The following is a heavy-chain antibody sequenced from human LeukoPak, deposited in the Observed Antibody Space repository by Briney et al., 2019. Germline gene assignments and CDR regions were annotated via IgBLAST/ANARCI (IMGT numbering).Heavy chain of an antibody. Sequence: GGSLRLSCAASGFTFSSYGMHWVRQAPGKGLEWVAVISYDGSNKYYADSLKGRFTISRDNSKNTLYLQMNSLRAEDTAVYYCAKNGACGSCFDYGGQGTLVTVSS. CDR1: GFTFSSYG. J-gene: IGHJ4*02. D-gene: IGHD1-26*01. V-gene: IGHV3-30*18. CDR3: AKNGACGSCFDY. CDR2: ISYDGSNK.